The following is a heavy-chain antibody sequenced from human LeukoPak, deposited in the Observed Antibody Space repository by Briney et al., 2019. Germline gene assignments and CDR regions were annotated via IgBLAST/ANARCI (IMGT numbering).Heavy chain of an antibody. Sequence: PGGSLRLSCAASGFTVSSNYMSWVRQPPGKGLEWIGEINHSGSTNYNPSLKSRVTISVDTSKNQFSLKLSSVTAADTAVYYCATGATSRGWFDPWGQGTLVTVSS. D-gene: IGHD7-27*01. CDR1: GFTVSSNY. CDR2: INHSGST. J-gene: IGHJ5*02. V-gene: IGHV4-34*08. CDR3: ATGATSRGWFDP.